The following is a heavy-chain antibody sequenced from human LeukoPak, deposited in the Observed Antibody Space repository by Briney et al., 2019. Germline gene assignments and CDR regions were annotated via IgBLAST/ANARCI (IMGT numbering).Heavy chain of an antibody. J-gene: IGHJ4*02. D-gene: IGHD2-15*01. CDR3: AREKYCSGGSCYRYFDS. Sequence: SETLSLTCTVSGDSISSGGYYWSWIRQHPGKGLEWSGYIFYSGNTYYNPSLKSRSTISVDTSRNQFSLKLSSVTAADTAVYYCAREKYCSGGSCYRYFDSWGQGTLVTASS. V-gene: IGHV4-31*03. CDR1: GDSISSGGYY. CDR2: IFYSGNT.